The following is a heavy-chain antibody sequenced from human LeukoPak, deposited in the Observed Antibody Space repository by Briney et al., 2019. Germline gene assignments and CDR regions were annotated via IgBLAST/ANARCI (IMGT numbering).Heavy chain of an antibody. V-gene: IGHV3-23*01. CDR3: AKDRGWYSSSWYLDY. J-gene: IGHJ4*02. D-gene: IGHD6-13*01. CDR2: ISGSGGST. CDR1: GFISSSYA. Sequence: GGSLRLSCAASGFISSSYAMSWVRQAPGKGLEWVSAISGSGGSTYYADSVKGRFTISRDNSKNTLYLQMNSLRAEDTAVYYCAKDRGWYSSSWYLDYWGQGTLVTVSS.